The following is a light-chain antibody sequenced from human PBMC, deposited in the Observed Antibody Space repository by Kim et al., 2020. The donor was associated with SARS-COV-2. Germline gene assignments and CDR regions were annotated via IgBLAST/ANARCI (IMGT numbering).Light chain of an antibody. V-gene: IGLV2-14*03. Sequence: GHAIPSPSTRTRSNIGGHNYASCYQKPPGKAPKLMFYDVSPRPSGVSNRFSGSKSGNTASLAISGLQAEDEADYYCSSYTSSNTVIFGGGTQLTVL. CDR2: DVS. J-gene: IGLJ2*01. CDR1: RSNIGGHNY. CDR3: SSYTSSNTVI.